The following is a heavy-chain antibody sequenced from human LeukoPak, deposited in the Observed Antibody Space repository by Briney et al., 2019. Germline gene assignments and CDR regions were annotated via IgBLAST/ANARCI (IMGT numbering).Heavy chain of an antibody. J-gene: IGHJ4*02. D-gene: IGHD3-22*01. CDR3: AKYGDESSGYYSD. CDR2: ISGSGGST. V-gene: IGHV3-23*01. CDR1: GFTFSNYA. Sequence: GGSLRLSCAASGFTFSNYAMSWVRQAPGKGLEWVSAISGSGGSTYYADSVRGRFTISRDNSKNTLYLQMNSLRAEDTAVYYCAKYGDESSGYYSDWGQGTLVTVSS.